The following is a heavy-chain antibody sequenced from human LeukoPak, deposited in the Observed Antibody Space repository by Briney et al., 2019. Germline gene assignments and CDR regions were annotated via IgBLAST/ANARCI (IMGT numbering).Heavy chain of an antibody. Sequence: GGSLRLSCAASGFTFSSYWMNWVRQAPGKGLEWVSAISGNGDITYYTDSVKGRFTISRDNSKNTLYLQMNRLRAEDTAIYYCAKVTGGDMITYGGLDYWGQGTLVTVSS. J-gene: IGHJ4*02. D-gene: IGHD3-16*01. V-gene: IGHV3-23*01. CDR2: ISGNGDIT. CDR3: AKVTGGDMITYGGLDY. CDR1: GFTFSSYW.